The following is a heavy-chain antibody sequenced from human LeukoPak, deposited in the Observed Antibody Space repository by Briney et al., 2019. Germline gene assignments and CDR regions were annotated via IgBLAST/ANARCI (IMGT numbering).Heavy chain of an antibody. CDR1: GFTFSSYE. Sequence: GGSLRLSCAAPGFTFSSYEMNWVRQAPGKGLEWVSYISSSGSTIYYADSVKGRFTISRDNAKNSLYLQMNSLRAEDTAVYYCARVGNDYVLDYWGQGTLVTVSS. CDR3: ARVGNDYVLDY. V-gene: IGHV3-48*03. D-gene: IGHD3-16*01. CDR2: ISSSGSTI. J-gene: IGHJ4*02.